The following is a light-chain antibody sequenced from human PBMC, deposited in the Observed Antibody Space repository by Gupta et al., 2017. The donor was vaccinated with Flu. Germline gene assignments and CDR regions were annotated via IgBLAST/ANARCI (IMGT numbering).Light chain of an antibody. CDR1: QTVNSNF. J-gene: IGKJ4*01. CDR2: AAS. Sequence: ERTVLSCGASQTVNSNFLAWYQQTPGQAPKLLISAASKRAAGIPDRFTGSGSGTDFTLTINKVEPEDFAVYFCQQCGNSPPTFGGGTGVDIK. CDR3: QQCGNSPPT. V-gene: IGKV3-20*01.